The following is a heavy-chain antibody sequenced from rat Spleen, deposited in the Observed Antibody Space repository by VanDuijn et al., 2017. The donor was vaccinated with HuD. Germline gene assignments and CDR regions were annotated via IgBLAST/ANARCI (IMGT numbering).Heavy chain of an antibody. J-gene: IGHJ4*01. Sequence: EVQLVESGGGLVQPGRSMKVSCAASEFSFSNYDMAWVRQAPTKGLEWVASISYDGSTPYYRDSVKGRFTISRDNAKSSLYLQMNSLKSEDTATYYCARLGDTYYGYNPLDAWGQGASVTVSS. CDR1: EFSFSNYD. V-gene: IGHV5-22*01. D-gene: IGHD1-9*01. CDR3: ARLGDTYYGYNPLDA. CDR2: ISYDGSTP.